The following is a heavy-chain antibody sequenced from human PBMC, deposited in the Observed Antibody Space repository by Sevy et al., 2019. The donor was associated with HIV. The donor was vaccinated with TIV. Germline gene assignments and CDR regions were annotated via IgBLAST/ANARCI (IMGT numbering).Heavy chain of an antibody. CDR2: VSYSGST. CDR3: ARSRVITGTFDY. CDR1: GGSISGYY. V-gene: IGHV4-59*01. D-gene: IGHD1-20*01. Sequence: SETLSLTCTVSGGSISGYYWSWIRQPPGKGLEWIGYVSYSGSTNYNPSLKSRVTISVDTSKNEFSLKLSSVTAADTAVYYCARSRVITGTFDYWGQGTLVTVSS. J-gene: IGHJ4*02.